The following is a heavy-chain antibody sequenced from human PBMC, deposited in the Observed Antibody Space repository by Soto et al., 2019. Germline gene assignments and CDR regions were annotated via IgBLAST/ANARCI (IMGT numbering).Heavy chain of an antibody. CDR2: IYHSGST. CDR1: GGSISSGGYS. CDR3: ARERTMRRYSYGFDY. V-gene: IGHV4-30-2*01. D-gene: IGHD5-18*01. Sequence: QLQLQESGSGLVKPSQTLSLTCAVSGGSISSGGYSWSWIRQPPGKGLEWIGYIYHSGSTYYNPSLKSRVTISVDRSKNQFSLKLSSATAADTAVYYCARERTMRRYSYGFDYWGQGTLVTVSS. J-gene: IGHJ4*02.